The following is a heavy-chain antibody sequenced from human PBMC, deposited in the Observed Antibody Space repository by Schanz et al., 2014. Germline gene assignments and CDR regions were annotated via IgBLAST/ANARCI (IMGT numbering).Heavy chain of an antibody. J-gene: IGHJ6*02. V-gene: IGHV1-2*02. CDR2: INPKSGER. CDR3: ARERGRGYCSRTSCSKDYGMDV. CDR1: GYTFTGHH. Sequence: QVQLVQSGAEVKKPGASVKVSCKASGYTFTGHHMHWVRQAPGQGLEWMGWINPKSGERTYVQKFQGRVTTTRDTSSRTVYMQLSRLTSDDTAVYFCARERGRGYCSRTSCSKDYGMDVWGQGTTVTVSS. D-gene: IGHD2-2*01.